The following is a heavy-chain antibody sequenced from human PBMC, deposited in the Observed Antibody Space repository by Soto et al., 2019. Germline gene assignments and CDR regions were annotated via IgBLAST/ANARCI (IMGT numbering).Heavy chain of an antibody. V-gene: IGHV4-59*02. CDR3: ARGPGASDYYFDY. CDR1: GGSVSRYW. D-gene: IGHD3-10*01. CDR2: IYYTGST. Sequence: QVQLQESGPGLVKPSETLSLTCSVSGGSVSRYWWSWIRQPPGKGLEWIGYIYYTGSTNYSPSLKGRVTISLDAYKSQFSLKLTSVTAADTAVYYCARGPGASDYYFDYWGPGTLVTVSS. J-gene: IGHJ4*02.